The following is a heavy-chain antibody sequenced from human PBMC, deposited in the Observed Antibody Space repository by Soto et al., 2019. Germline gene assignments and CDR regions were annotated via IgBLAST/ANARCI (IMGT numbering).Heavy chain of an antibody. J-gene: IGHJ3*02. CDR1: GSTFSSDV. CDR3: SKEEKFLDI. V-gene: IGHV3-23*01. Sequence: LGGSLRVSCVASGSTFSSDVMSWVRQAPGKGLEWVSGISGGTTYYADSVKVRFTISRDNFKNTLYLQMNSLRAEDTAVYYCSKEEKFLDIWGQGTMVTVSS. D-gene: IGHD2-21*01. CDR2: ISGGTT.